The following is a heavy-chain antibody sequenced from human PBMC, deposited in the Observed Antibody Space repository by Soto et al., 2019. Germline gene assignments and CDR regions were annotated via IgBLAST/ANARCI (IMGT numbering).Heavy chain of an antibody. D-gene: IGHD3-16*01. V-gene: IGHV3-23*01. Sequence: EVQLLESGGGLVQPGGSLGLSCVASGFTFSSYGMSWVRQAPGKGLEWVSGIGNSGAGTFYADSVKGRFTISRDNSKNTLHLQMNSLRAEDTALYYCARNMSTFAGISLPGILDTWCQGTLVTVSS. J-gene: IGHJ5*02. CDR3: ARNMSTFAGISLPGILDT. CDR2: IGNSGAGT. CDR1: GFTFSSYG.